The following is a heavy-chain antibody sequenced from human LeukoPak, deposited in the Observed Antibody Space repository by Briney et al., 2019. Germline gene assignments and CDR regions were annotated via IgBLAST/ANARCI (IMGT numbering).Heavy chain of an antibody. J-gene: IGHJ4*01. CDR1: GFTVSTNY. CDR2: IYSGGNT. V-gene: IGHV3-66*01. Sequence: SGGSLRLSCAASGFTVSTNYMSWVRQAPGKGLEWVSVIYSGGNTYYADSVKGRFTISKDNSKNTLYLQMDSLRAEDTAEYYCARDNYGSRPGSFFDYWGQGTLVTVFS. D-gene: IGHD3-16*01. CDR3: ARDNYGSRPGSFFDY.